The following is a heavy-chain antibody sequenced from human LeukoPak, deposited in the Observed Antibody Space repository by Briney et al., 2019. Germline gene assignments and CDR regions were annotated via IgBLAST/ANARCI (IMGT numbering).Heavy chain of an antibody. CDR3: ARRGDYYGAGSYYRGVTNWFDP. Sequence: GEPLKISGKGSEYSFTSYWIGWVRKMPGKGLEWMRIMYPGDSNTSNSPSFQGQVTISADKSICTAYLQSSSLKASDTAMYYWARRGDYYGAGSYYRGVTNWFDPWGQGTLVTVSS. CDR2: MYPGDSNT. J-gene: IGHJ5*02. CDR1: EYSFTSYW. V-gene: IGHV5-51*01. D-gene: IGHD3-10*01.